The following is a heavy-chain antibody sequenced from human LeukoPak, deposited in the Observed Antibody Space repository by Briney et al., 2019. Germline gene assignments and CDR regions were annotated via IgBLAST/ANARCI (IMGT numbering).Heavy chain of an antibody. D-gene: IGHD3-16*01. CDR2: IYTSAIT. J-gene: IGHJ4*02. V-gene: IGHV4-61*02. CDR3: ARDKVEDFGMISPAGYFDY. CDR1: GGSISSGSYY. Sequence: SETLSLTCTVSGGSISSGSYYWSWIRQPAGKGLEWIVRIYTSAITHYNPSLKSRLTISVDTSKNQFSLKLSSVTAADTAVYYCARDKVEDFGMISPAGYFDYWGQGTLVTVSS.